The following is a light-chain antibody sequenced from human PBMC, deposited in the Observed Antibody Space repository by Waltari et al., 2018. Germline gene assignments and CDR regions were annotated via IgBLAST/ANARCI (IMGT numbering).Light chain of an antibody. CDR1: RGLNAGHYR. CDR2: YKSDSDK. V-gene: IGLV5-45*03. CDR3: MIWHSCAWV. Sequence: QAVLTQTSSHSASPGASASLTCPLRRGLNAGHYRIYWYHQDPGSPPRYLLRYKSDSDKQQGSGVPSRFSGSKDASANAGFLLISGLQAEEEADYYCMIWHSCAWVFGGGTKLTVL. J-gene: IGLJ3*02.